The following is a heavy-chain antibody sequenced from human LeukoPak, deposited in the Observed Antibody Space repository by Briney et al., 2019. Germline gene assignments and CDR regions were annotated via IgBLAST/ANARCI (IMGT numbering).Heavy chain of an antibody. CDR1: GYSFNTYW. CDR2: IYPGDSDT. V-gene: IGHV5-51*01. CDR3: ARRQGCSSTSCPPDY. Sequence: GESLKNSCRGSGYSFNTYWIGWVRQMPGKGLEWMGIIYPGDSDTRYTPSFQGQVTLSADKSINTAYLQWSSLKASDTAMYYCARRQGCSSTSCPPDYWGQGTLVTVSP. D-gene: IGHD2-2*01. J-gene: IGHJ4*02.